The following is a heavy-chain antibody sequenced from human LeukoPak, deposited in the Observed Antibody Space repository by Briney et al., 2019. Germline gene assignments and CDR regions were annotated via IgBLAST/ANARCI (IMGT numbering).Heavy chain of an antibody. CDR2: IGISSGNT. CDR3: ARDHNYAFDN. V-gene: IGHV3-48*04. D-gene: IGHD1-1*01. Sequence: GGSLRLSCVASGFTFSDYSLNWVRQAPGKGLEWISYIGISSGNTKYADSVKGRFTISGDNAKNSLYLQMNSLRVEDTAVHYCARDHNYAFDNWGQGTLVTVSS. J-gene: IGHJ4*02. CDR1: GFTFSDYS.